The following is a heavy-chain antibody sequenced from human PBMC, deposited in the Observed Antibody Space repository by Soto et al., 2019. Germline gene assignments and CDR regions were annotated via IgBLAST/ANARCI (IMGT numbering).Heavy chain of an antibody. CDR3: ARGRRDGYNTYWFDP. J-gene: IGHJ5*02. Sequence: QVQLVQSGAEVKKPGASVKVSCKASGYTFTSYGISWVRQAPGQGLEWMGWISAYNGNTNYAQKLQGRVTMTTDTSXXTAYMELRSLRSDDTAVYYCARGRRDGYNTYWFDPWGQGTLVTVSS. CDR2: ISAYNGNT. V-gene: IGHV1-18*01. CDR1: GYTFTSYG. D-gene: IGHD5-12*01.